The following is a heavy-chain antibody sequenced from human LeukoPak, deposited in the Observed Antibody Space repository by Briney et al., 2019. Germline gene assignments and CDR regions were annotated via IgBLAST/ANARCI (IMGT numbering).Heavy chain of an antibody. CDR3: GRAHYFDGGGYYYYYYGMDV. D-gene: IGHD3-22*01. CDR2: INTDGSST. V-gene: IGHV3-74*01. Sequence: GGSLRLSCVASRFTFSRYWMHWVRPAPGKGLVWVSRINTDGSSTSSALPGKGRFTISRDNAKNMLYLQMNGLRAEDTAVYDCGRAHYFDGGGYYYYYYGMDVWGQGTTATVSS. J-gene: IGHJ6*02. CDR1: RFTFSRYW.